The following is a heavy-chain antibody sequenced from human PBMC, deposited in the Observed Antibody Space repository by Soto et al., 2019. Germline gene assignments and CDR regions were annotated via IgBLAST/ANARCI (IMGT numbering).Heavy chain of an antibody. V-gene: IGHV1-18*01. CDR3: ARDRSPTVAGTIWFDP. CDR2: ISAYNGNT. J-gene: IGHJ5*02. Sequence: ASVKVSCKASGYTFTSYGISWVRQAPGQGLEWMGWISAYNGNTNYAQKLQGRVTMTTDTSTSTAYMELRSLGSDDTAVYYCARDRSPTVAGTIWFDPWGQGTLVTVSS. CDR1: GYTFTSYG. D-gene: IGHD6-19*01.